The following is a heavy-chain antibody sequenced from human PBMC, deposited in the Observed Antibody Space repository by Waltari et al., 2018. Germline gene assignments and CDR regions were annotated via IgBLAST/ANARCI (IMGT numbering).Heavy chain of an antibody. CDR3: VRNRGWQQFDF. CDR2: IKEDGGRK. Sequence: EVQLVESGGGLVQPGGSLRLSGAVSGFTFSNYWMGWVRQAPGKGLEWVAGIKEDGGRKDYVDSVKGRFTISRDNAKSTLYLQMNSLRAEDTAVFYCVRNRGWQQFDFWGQGTLVTVSS. CDR1: GFTFSNYW. J-gene: IGHJ4*02. D-gene: IGHD2-15*01. V-gene: IGHV3-7*01.